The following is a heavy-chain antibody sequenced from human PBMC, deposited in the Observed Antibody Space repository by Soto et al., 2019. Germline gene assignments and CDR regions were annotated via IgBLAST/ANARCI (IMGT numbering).Heavy chain of an antibody. D-gene: IGHD6-13*01. CDR1: GGTFSSYA. J-gene: IGHJ6*02. Sequence: QVQLVQSWAEVKKPGSSVKVSCKASGGTFSSYAISWVRQAPGQGLEWMGGIIPIFGTANYAQKFQGRVTITEDESTSPAYMELSSLGSEDTAVYYCARAYRSSSWYGIHYCGMDVWGRGTTVTVSS. CDR3: ARAYRSSSWYGIHYCGMDV. CDR2: IIPIFGTA. V-gene: IGHV1-69*01.